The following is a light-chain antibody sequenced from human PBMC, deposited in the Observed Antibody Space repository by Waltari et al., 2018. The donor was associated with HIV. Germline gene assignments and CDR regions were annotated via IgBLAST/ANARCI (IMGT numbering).Light chain of an antibody. J-gene: IGLJ3*02. CDR3: ASWDDKLDGWV. V-gene: IGLV1-44*01. Sequence: QSLLPQPPSASGTPGQRVTISCSGSYSNIGSNTVNWHQQLPGSAPRALIYNNEQGPAGVPDRFSGSKSGTSASLAISGLQSEDQGDYYCASWDDKLDGWVFGGGTRLTVL. CDR2: NNE. CDR1: YSNIGSNT.